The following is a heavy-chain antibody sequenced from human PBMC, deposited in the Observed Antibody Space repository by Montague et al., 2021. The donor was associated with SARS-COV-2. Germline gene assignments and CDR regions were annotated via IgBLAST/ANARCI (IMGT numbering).Heavy chain of an antibody. J-gene: IGHJ3*02. CDR3: AKSRPHTNEFGSAFDI. CDR1: GFTFDDYA. D-gene: IGHD3-3*01. V-gene: IGHV3-9*01. CDR2: VDWSSGFF. Sequence: SLRLSCAASGFTFDDYAMHWVRQAPGAGLEWVAGVDWSSGFFAYADSVRGRFTISRDNAKNSLYLQMNSLRAEDTAIYYCAKSRPHTNEFGSAFDIWGQGTVVTVSS.